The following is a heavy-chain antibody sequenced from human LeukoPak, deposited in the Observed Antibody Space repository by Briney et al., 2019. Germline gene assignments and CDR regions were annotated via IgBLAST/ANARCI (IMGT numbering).Heavy chain of an antibody. CDR3: AKLGGIAAAGSDY. Sequence: GGSPRLSCAASGITFRTYAMHWVRQAPGKGLVWVSRLKSDGSSTSYADSVKGRFTISRDNAKNTLYLQMNSLRAEDTAVYYCAKLGGIAAAGSDYWGQGTLVTVSS. CDR1: GITFRTYA. CDR2: LKSDGSST. J-gene: IGHJ4*02. D-gene: IGHD6-13*01. V-gene: IGHV3-74*01.